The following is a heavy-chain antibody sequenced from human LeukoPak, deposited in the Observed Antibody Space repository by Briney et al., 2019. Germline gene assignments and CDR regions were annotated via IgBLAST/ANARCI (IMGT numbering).Heavy chain of an antibody. CDR1: GYTFTSYG. D-gene: IGHD1-26*01. Sequence: GASVKVSCKASGYTFTSYGISWVRQAPGQGLEWMGWISAYNGITNYAQKLQGRVTMTTDTSTSTAYMELRSLRSDDTAVYYCARDGGSLGGATTFDYWGQGTLVTVSS. J-gene: IGHJ4*02. CDR3: ARDGGSLGGATTFDY. CDR2: ISAYNGIT. V-gene: IGHV1-18*01.